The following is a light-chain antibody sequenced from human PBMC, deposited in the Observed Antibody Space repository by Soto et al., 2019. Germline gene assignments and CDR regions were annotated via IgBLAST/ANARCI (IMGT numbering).Light chain of an antibody. Sequence: QVTQVPSCLDAAVGAGVTVTCRASQSIRTWLAWYQQKPGSAPKLLIYKASTLDSGVPSRFSGNGSGTDFALTINNVQPEDCATYYCQQYNSYWTFGLGTKVDI. CDR1: QSIRTW. CDR2: KAS. J-gene: IGKJ1*01. V-gene: IGKV1-5*03. CDR3: QQYNSYWT.